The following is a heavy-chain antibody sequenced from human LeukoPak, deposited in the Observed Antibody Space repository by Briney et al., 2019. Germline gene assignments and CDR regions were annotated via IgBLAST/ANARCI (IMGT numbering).Heavy chain of an antibody. CDR1: GGSISRNY. CDR2: IHSIGTT. J-gene: IGHJ5*02. V-gene: IGHV4-59*01. Sequence: SETLSPTCTVSGGSISRNYWSWIRQTPGKGLEWIGYIHSIGTTNYNPSLKSRLTISIDTSKNQFSLKLSSVTAADTAIYYCATSNYGSGTYYNWFDPWGQGTLVTVSS. CDR3: ATSNYGSGTYYNWFDP. D-gene: IGHD3-10*01.